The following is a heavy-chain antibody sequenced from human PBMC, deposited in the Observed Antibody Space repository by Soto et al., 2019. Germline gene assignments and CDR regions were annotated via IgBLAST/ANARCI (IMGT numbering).Heavy chain of an antibody. Sequence: EVQLLESGGGLVQPGGSLRLSCAASGFSFSSYAMVWVRQAPGKGLEWVSVISARGGRLYFADSVKGRFTISRDNSKNVLSLEMNSLRAEDTATYFCAKGSIASSASVDNWGQGTLVVVSS. D-gene: IGHD1-26*01. CDR1: GFSFSSYA. CDR2: ISARGGRL. CDR3: AKGSIASSASVDN. V-gene: IGHV3-23*01. J-gene: IGHJ4*02.